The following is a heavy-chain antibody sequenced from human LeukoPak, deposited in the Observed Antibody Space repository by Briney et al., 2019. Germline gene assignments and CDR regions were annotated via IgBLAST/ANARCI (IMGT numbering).Heavy chain of an antibody. CDR1: GFTFDDYT. Sequence: PGGSLRLSCAASGFTFDDYTMHWVRQAPGKGLEWVSLISWNGDSTYYADSVKGRFTISRDNSMNSLLLQMNTLTTEDTAFYSCGKSGSGDPPDFWGQGTLVTVSS. J-gene: IGHJ4*02. V-gene: IGHV3-43*01. D-gene: IGHD2-21*02. CDR2: ISWNGDST. CDR3: GKSGSGDPPDF.